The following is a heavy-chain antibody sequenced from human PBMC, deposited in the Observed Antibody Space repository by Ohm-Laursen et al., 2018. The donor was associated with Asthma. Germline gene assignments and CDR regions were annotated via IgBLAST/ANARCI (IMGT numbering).Heavy chain of an antibody. V-gene: IGHV3-30-3*01. CDR3: ANVGRDGYNYQY. Sequence: SLRLSCTASGFTFSSYAMHWVRQAPGKGLEWVAVISYDGSNKYYADSVKGRFTISRDNSKNTLYLQMSSLRSEDTAVYYCANVGRDGYNYQYWGQGTLVTVSS. J-gene: IGHJ4*02. D-gene: IGHD5-24*01. CDR1: GFTFSSYA. CDR2: ISYDGSNK.